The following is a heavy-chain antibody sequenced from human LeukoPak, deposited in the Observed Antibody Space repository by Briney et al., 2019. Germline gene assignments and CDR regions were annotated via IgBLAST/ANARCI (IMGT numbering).Heavy chain of an antibody. Sequence: GGSLRLSCAASGFTFSDYYMSWIRQAPGKGLEWVSYISSSSSTIYYADSVKGRFTISRDNAKDSLYLQMNSLRDEDTAVYYCARDREYYYDSSGHNERYFDYWGQGTLVTVSS. CDR1: GFTFSDYY. CDR2: ISSSSSTI. CDR3: ARDREYYYDSSGHNERYFDY. J-gene: IGHJ4*02. D-gene: IGHD3-22*01. V-gene: IGHV3-11*04.